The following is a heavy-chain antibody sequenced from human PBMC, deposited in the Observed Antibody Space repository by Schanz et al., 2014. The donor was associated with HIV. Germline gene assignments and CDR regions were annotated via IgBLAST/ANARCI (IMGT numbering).Heavy chain of an antibody. CDR1: GGTFSTFA. V-gene: IGHV1-69*01. CDR3: ANEGLTGFIDY. Sequence: QVQLVQSGAEVREPLSSVKVSCKASGGTFSTFAITWVRQAPGQGLEWMGGITPIFGTANYAQKFQGRVTITADESTSTAYMELSSLRSDDTAVYYCANEGLTGFIDYWGQGTLVTVSS. J-gene: IGHJ4*02. CDR2: ITPIFGTA. D-gene: IGHD6-25*01.